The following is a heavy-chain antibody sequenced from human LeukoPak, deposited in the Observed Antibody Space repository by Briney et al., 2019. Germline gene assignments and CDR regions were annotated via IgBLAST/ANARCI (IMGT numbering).Heavy chain of an antibody. Sequence: ASVKVSCKASGYTFTGYYMHWVRQAPGQGLEWMGWVNPNSGATNYAQKSQGRVTMTRDTSISTAYMEMRRLRYDDTAMYFCARESVSGSGGLNWFAPWGQGTQVTVSA. CDR2: VNPNSGAT. D-gene: IGHD3-10*01. J-gene: IGHJ5*02. V-gene: IGHV1-2*02. CDR1: GYTFTGYY. CDR3: ARESVSGSGGLNWFAP.